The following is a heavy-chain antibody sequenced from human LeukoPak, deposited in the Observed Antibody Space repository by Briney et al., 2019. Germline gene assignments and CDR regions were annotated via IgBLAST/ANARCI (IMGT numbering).Heavy chain of an antibody. CDR2: INPNSGGT. V-gene: IGHV1-2*02. Sequence: ASAKVSCKASGYTLNTYHMHWVRQAPGQGLEWMGWINPNSGGTNYAQKFQGRVTMTRDTSISTAYMELSRLRSDDTAVYYCARYDILTGYSWFDPWGQGTLVTVSS. CDR3: ARYDILTGYSWFDP. CDR1: GYTLNTYH. D-gene: IGHD3-9*01. J-gene: IGHJ5*02.